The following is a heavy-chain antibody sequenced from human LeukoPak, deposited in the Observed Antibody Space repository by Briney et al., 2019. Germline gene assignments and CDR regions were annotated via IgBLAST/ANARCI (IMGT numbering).Heavy chain of an antibody. Sequence: GGSLRLSCAASGFTVSSNYMSWVRQAPGKGLEWVSVIYSGGSTYYADSVKGRFTISRDNSKNTLYLQMNSLRAEDTAVYYCAKESSGGWYFDYWGQGTLVTVSS. J-gene: IGHJ4*02. CDR2: IYSGGST. CDR3: AKESSGGWYFDY. CDR1: GFTVSSNY. D-gene: IGHD6-19*01. V-gene: IGHV3-53*01.